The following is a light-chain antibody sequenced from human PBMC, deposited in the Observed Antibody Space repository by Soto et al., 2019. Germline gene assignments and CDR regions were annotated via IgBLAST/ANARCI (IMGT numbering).Light chain of an antibody. J-gene: IGLJ3*02. Sequence: QSVLTQPPSVSGAPGQRVTISCTGNSSNIGAGYEVHWYQQVPGTAPRLLIYGNIYRPSGVPDRFSGSKSGTSVSLAITGLQAEDEADDHCQSYDSSLSGVVFGGGTQVTVL. CDR2: GNI. CDR3: QSYDSSLSGVV. CDR1: SSNIGAGYE. V-gene: IGLV1-40*01.